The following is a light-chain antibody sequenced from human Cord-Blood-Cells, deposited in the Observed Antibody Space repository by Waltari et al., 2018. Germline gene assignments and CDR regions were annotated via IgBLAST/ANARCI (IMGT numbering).Light chain of an antibody. Sequence: QSALPQPPSASGAPGQSFTIASTGASGDGGRSNCVTLYQQHPGKAPTLMIWEVRKRPSGVPDRFSGSKSGNTASLTVSGIQAEAEADYYCSSYAGSNNVVFGGGTKVTVL. V-gene: IGLV2-8*01. CDR2: EVR. J-gene: IGLJ3*02. CDR1: SGDGGRSNC. CDR3: SSYAGSNNVV.